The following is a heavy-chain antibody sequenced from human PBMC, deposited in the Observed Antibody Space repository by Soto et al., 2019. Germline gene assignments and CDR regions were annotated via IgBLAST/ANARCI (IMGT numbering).Heavy chain of an antibody. V-gene: IGHV4-4*01. CDR2: IYHNGRT. D-gene: IGHD3-10*01. CDR1: GIPISSYDW. J-gene: IGHJ5*02. Sequence: DLEESGPGLVRPSGTLALICNVSGIPISSYDWWTWVRQTPGKGMEWIGEIYHNGRTNYNPSLKSRVSLSVDKSKNQFSLNLQSLTAADTAVYCCARGTLIGSSTRNWFDPWGPGTQVTVSS. CDR3: ARGTLIGSSTRNWFDP.